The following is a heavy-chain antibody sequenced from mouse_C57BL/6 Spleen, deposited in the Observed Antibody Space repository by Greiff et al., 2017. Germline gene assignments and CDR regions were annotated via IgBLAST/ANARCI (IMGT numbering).Heavy chain of an antibody. D-gene: IGHD1-1*02. J-gene: IGHJ2*01. CDR2: ISYSGST. Sequence: EVKLVESGPGMVKPSQSLSLTCTVTGYSITSGYDWHWIRHFPGNKLEWMGYISYSGSTNYNPSLKSRISITHDTSKNHFFLKLNSVTTEDTATYYCARDGVYGYFDYWGQGTTLTVSS. CDR3: ARDGVYGYFDY. V-gene: IGHV3-1*01. CDR1: GYSITSGYD.